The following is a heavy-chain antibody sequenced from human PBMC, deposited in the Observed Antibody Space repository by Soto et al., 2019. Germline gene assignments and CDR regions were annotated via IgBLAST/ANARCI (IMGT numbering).Heavy chain of an antibody. J-gene: IGHJ4*02. CDR3: TTNPVGYRYFDY. CDR1: GFSVTNAW. CDR2: IKNNAVGGTK. D-gene: IGHD5-18*01. V-gene: IGHV3-15*01. Sequence: VQLVESGGGLVKPGGSLRLSCAASGFSVTNAWMSWVRQAPGKGLELVGRIKNNAVGGTKDYTAPGKGRFTISRDNSKNTLEMQMNSLRIEDTSVYYCTTNPVGYRYFDYWGQGTLVTVSS.